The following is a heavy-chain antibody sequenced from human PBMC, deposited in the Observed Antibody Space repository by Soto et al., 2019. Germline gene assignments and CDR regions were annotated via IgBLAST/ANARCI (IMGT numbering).Heavy chain of an antibody. CDR1: GFIFSDYY. D-gene: IGHD6-19*01. CDR2: ISSSGSTI. Sequence: QVQLVESGGGLVKPGGSLRLSCAASGFIFSDYYMSWIRQAPGKGLEWVSYISSSGSTIYQADSVKGRFSISRDNAKNSLYRQMTSLRAEDTAVYYCARGSARWLGTFDIWGQGTMVTVSS. CDR3: ARGSARWLGTFDI. V-gene: IGHV3-11*01. J-gene: IGHJ3*02.